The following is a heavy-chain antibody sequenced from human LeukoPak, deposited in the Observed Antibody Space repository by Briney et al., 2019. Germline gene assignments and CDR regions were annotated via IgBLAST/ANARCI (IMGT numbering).Heavy chain of an antibody. Sequence: GGSLRLSCAASGFTFSSYAMSWVRQAPGKGLEWVLAISGSGGSTYYADSVKGRFTISRDNSKNTLYLQMNSLRAEDTAVYYCAKCWAWSAAAGLFDYWGQGTLVTVSS. J-gene: IGHJ4*02. V-gene: IGHV3-23*01. CDR3: AKCWAWSAAAGLFDY. D-gene: IGHD6-13*01. CDR1: GFTFSSYA. CDR2: ISGSGGST.